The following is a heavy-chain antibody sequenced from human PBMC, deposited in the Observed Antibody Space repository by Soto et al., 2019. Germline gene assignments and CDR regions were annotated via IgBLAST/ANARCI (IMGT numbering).Heavy chain of an antibody. CDR3: ARVRQNSYYDILTGPYYFDY. V-gene: IGHV1-8*01. Sequence: GASVKVSCKASGYTFTSYDINWVRQATGQGLEWMGWMNPNSGNTGYAQKFQGRVTMTRNTSISTAYMELSSLRSEDTAVYYCARVRQNSYYDILTGPYYFDYWGQGTLVTVSS. J-gene: IGHJ4*02. D-gene: IGHD3-9*01. CDR2: MNPNSGNT. CDR1: GYTFTSYD.